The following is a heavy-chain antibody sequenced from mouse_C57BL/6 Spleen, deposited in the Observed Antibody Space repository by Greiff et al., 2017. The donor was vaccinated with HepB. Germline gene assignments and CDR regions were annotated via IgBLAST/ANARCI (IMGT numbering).Heavy chain of an antibody. J-gene: IGHJ4*01. CDR3: AREGDGYYPYAMDY. D-gene: IGHD2-3*01. CDR1: GYTFTSYG. V-gene: IGHV1-81*01. Sequence: QVQLKESGAELARPGASVKLSCKASGYTFTSYGISWVKQRTGQGLEWIGEIYPRSGNTYYNEKFKGKATLTADKSSSTAYMELRSLTSEDSAVYFCAREGDGYYPYAMDYWGQGTSVTVSS. CDR2: IYPRSGNT.